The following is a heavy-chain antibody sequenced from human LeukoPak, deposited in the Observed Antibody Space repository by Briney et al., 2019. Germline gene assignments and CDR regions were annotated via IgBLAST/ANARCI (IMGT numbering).Heavy chain of an antibody. Sequence: TGGSLRLSCAASGFNFNNYGMHWVRQAPGQGLGWVAFIRYNGNNQYYADSVKGRFTISRDNSKNTLYLQMNSLKGDDTAVYYCAKDSAFYYIDVWGKGTTVIISS. CDR2: IRYNGNNQ. CDR1: GFNFNNYG. J-gene: IGHJ6*03. CDR3: AKDSAFYYIDV. V-gene: IGHV3-30*02. D-gene: IGHD3-10*01.